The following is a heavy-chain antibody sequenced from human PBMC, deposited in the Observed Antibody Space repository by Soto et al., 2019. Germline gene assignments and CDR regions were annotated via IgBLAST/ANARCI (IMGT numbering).Heavy chain of an antibody. J-gene: IGHJ4*02. CDR3: ARATTIAVAGHSDY. CDR2: ISPILRTA. CDR1: GGTFSSYA. V-gene: IGHV1-69*06. D-gene: IGHD6-19*01. Sequence: QVQLVQSGAEVKKPGSSVKVSCKASGGTFSSYAISWVRQAPGQGLEWMGGISPILRTATYAQKFQGRVTITADRSTSTAYMELSSLRSEDTAVYYCARATTIAVAGHSDYWGQGTQVTVSS.